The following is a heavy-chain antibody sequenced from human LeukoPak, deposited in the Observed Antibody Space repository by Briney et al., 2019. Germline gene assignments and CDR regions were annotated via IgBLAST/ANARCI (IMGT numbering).Heavy chain of an antibody. J-gene: IGHJ5*02. V-gene: IGHV3-21*01. CDR3: ARITVTTSLSWFDP. CDR1: GFTFSSYS. Sequence: GGSLRLSCAAAGFTFSSYSMNSVRQAPGKGLEWVSSISSSSSYIYYADSVKGRFTISRDKAKNSLYLQMNSLRAEDTAVYYCARITVTTSLSWFDPWGQGTLVTVSS. D-gene: IGHD4-17*01. CDR2: ISSSSSYI.